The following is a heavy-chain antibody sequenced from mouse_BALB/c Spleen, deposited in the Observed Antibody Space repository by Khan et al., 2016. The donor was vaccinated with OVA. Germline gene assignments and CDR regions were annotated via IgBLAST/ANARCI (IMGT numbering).Heavy chain of an antibody. J-gene: IGHJ1*01. CDR2: INTYTGEP. Sequence: QIQLVQSGPELKKPGETVKISCKASGYTFTNYGMTWVKQAPGKGLKWMGWINTYTGEPTYAADFKGRFAFSLKTSDTTASLQINNLKNEDTATYCCARVGNYWYFDVWGAGTTVTVSS. D-gene: IGHD2-1*01. CDR3: ARVGNYWYFDV. V-gene: IGHV9-3-1*01. CDR1: GYTFTNYG.